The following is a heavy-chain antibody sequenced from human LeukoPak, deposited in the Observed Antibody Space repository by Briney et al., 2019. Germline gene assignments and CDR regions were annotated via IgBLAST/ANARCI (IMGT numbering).Heavy chain of an antibody. CDR3: ARPDSAGASDREIGGY. CDR2: IWYDGSNK. Sequence: GRSLRLSCAASGFTFSSYGMHWVRQAPGKGLEWVAVIWYDGSNKYYADSVKGRFTISRDNSKNTLYLQMNSLRAEDTAVYYCARPDSAGASDREIGGYWGQGTLVTVSS. J-gene: IGHJ4*02. D-gene: IGHD1-26*01. CDR1: GFTFSSYG. V-gene: IGHV3-33*01.